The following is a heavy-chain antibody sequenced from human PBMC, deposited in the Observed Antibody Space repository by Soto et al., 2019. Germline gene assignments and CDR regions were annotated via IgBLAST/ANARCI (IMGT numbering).Heavy chain of an antibody. Sequence: SETLSLTCTVSGGSISSGGYYWSWIRQHPGKGLEWIGYIYYSGSTYYNPSLKSRVTISVDTSKNQFSLKLSSVTAADTAVYYCASSRITIFGVVKGAINWFDPWGQGTLVTVSS. CDR2: IYYSGST. D-gene: IGHD3-3*01. V-gene: IGHV4-31*03. J-gene: IGHJ5*02. CDR3: ASSRITIFGVVKGAINWFDP. CDR1: GGSISSGGYY.